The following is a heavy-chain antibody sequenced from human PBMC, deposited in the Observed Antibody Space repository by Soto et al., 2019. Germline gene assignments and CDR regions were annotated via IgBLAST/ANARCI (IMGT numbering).Heavy chain of an antibody. V-gene: IGHV3-33*01. CDR1: GFTFSSYG. D-gene: IGHD2-15*01. J-gene: IGHJ4*02. CDR3: ARVKRHCSGGSCYSWFFDY. Sequence: QVQLVESGGGVVQPGRSLRLSCAASGFTFSSYGMHWVRQAPGKGLEWVAVIWYDGSNKYYADSVEGRFTISRDNSKNTLYLQMNSLRAEDTAVYYCARVKRHCSGGSCYSWFFDYWGQGTLVTVSS. CDR2: IWYDGSNK.